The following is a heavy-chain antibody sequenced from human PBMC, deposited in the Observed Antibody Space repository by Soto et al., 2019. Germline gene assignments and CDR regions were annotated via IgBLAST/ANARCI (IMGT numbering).Heavy chain of an antibody. J-gene: IGHJ5*01. CDR2: INSDGSST. V-gene: IGHV3-74*01. Sequence: EVQLVESGGGLVQPGGSLRLSCAASGFTFSTYWMHWVRQAPGKGLVWVSRINSDGSSTGYADSVKGRFTIARDNAKGTLYLQMYSLRAEDTAVYYCARNAYSGFESWCQGTLVTVSS. D-gene: IGHD5-12*01. CDR1: GFTFSTYW. CDR3: ARNAYSGFES.